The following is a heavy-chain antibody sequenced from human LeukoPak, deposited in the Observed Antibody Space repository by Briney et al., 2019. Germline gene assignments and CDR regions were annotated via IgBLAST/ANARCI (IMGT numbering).Heavy chain of an antibody. J-gene: IGHJ4*02. Sequence: SQTLSLTCAVSGGSISSGGYSWSWIRQPPGKGLEWIGYIYHSGSTYYNPSLKSRVTISVDRSKNQFSLKLSSVTAADTAVYYCARSFCSGGSCYLYYFDYWGQGTLVTVSS. V-gene: IGHV4-30-2*01. CDR3: ARSFCSGGSCYLYYFDY. CDR2: IYHSGST. CDR1: GGSISSGGYS. D-gene: IGHD2-15*01.